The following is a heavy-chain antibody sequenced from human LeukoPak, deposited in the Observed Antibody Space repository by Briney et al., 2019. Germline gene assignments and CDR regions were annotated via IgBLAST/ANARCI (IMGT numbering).Heavy chain of an antibody. V-gene: IGHV1-69*04. D-gene: IGHD3-3*01. CDR1: GGTFSSYA. CDR3: ARDLPYDFWSGYYGY. CDR2: IIPILGIA. J-gene: IGHJ4*02. Sequence: ASVKVSCKASGGTFSSYAIIWVRQAPGQGLEWMGRIIPILGIANYAQKFQGRVTITADKSTSTAYMELSSLRSEDTAVYYCARDLPYDFWSGYYGYWGQGTLVTVSS.